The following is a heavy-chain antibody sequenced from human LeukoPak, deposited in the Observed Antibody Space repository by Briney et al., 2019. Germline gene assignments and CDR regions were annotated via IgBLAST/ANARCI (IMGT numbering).Heavy chain of an antibody. D-gene: IGHD2-21*01. V-gene: IGHV1-69*06. CDR2: VIPIFGTA. Sequence: SVKVSCKASGYTFTSYGIGWVRQAPGQGLEWMGGVIPIFGTANYAQKFQGRVTITADKSTSTAYMELSSLRSEDTAVYYCASPPRPILWCLVYWGQGTLVTVSS. J-gene: IGHJ4*02. CDR3: ASPPRPILWCLVY. CDR1: GYTFTSYG.